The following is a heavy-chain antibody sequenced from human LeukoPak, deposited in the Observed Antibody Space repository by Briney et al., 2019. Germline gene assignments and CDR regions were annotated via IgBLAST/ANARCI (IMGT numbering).Heavy chain of an antibody. CDR3: AKPPGRGYLAVMTADDAFDI. Sequence: PGGSLRLSCAASGFTFSSYAMSWVRQAPGKGLEWVSAISGSGGSTYYADSVKGRFTISRDNSKNTLYLQMNSLRAEDTAVYYCAKPPGRGYLAVMTADDAFDIWGQGTMVTVSS. J-gene: IGHJ3*02. D-gene: IGHD2-21*02. CDR1: GFTFSSYA. CDR2: ISGSGGST. V-gene: IGHV3-23*01.